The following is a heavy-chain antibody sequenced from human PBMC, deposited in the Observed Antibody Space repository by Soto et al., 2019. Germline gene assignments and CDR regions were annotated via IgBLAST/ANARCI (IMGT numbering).Heavy chain of an antibody. Sequence: QVQLVQSGAEVKKPGASVKVSCKASGDTFTDYYIHWVRQAPGQGLERMGTVNPSGGHTTYAQHFLGRLTMTRDTSASTLYRELASLTSEDTAIYFCARGGHVVVVTAALDYWGQGTLVTVSS. CDR1: GDTFTDYY. V-gene: IGHV1-46*01. J-gene: IGHJ4*02. D-gene: IGHD2-21*02. CDR2: VNPSGGHT. CDR3: ARGGHVVVVTAALDY.